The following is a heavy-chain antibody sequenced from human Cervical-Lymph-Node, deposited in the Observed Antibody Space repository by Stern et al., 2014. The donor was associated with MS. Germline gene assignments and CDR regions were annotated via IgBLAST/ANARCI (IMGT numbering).Heavy chain of an antibody. Sequence: QLVQSGAEVKKPGSSVKVSCKASGGTFSNYATSWVRQAPGQGLEWMGGIGPLFGKPNSAQKFQGRVTITADESTSTAYMDLSSLRSEDTAVYYCASPLTATSVPFGYYGMDVWGQGNTVTVS. CDR2: IGPLFGKP. D-gene: IGHD4-17*01. J-gene: IGHJ6*02. CDR1: GGTFSNYA. CDR3: ASPLTATSVPFGYYGMDV. V-gene: IGHV1-69*01.